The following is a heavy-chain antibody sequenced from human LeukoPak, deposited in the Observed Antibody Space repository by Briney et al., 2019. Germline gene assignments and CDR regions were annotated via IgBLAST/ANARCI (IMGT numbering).Heavy chain of an antibody. V-gene: IGHV4-34*01. J-gene: IGHJ5*02. D-gene: IGHD6-13*01. CDR1: GGSFGGYC. Sequence: PSETLSLTCAVYGGSFGGYCWSWIRQPPGKGLEWIGEINHSGSTNYNPSLKSRVTISVDTSKNQFSLKLSSVTAADTAVYYCARASIVAAGPWGQGTLVTVSS. CDR3: ARASIVAAGP. CDR2: INHSGST.